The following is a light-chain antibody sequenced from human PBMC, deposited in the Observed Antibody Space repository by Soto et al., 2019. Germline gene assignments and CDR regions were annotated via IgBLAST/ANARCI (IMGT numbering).Light chain of an antibody. CDR3: QQYGSSPKT. CDR1: QSVSSSY. Sequence: EIVLTQSPGTLSLSPGERATLSCRASQSVSSSYLAWYQQKPGQAPRLLIYNASNRATGIPDRFSGRGSGADFTITISRLEPEDFAVYYCQQYGSSPKTFGQGTKVEIK. J-gene: IGKJ1*01. V-gene: IGKV3-20*01. CDR2: NAS.